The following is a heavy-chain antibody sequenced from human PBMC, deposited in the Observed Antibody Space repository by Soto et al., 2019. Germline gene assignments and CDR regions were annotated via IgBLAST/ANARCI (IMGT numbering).Heavy chain of an antibody. J-gene: IGHJ3*02. CDR2: IDPNSGGT. Sequence: ASVKVSCKASGYTFTGYYMHWVRQAPGQGLEWMGWIDPNSGGTNYAQKFQGWVTMTRDTSISTAYMELSRLRSDDTAVYYCARDQGTAIVTDAFDIWGQGTLVTVSS. CDR1: GYTFTGYY. V-gene: IGHV1-2*04. CDR3: ARDQGTAIVTDAFDI. D-gene: IGHD5-18*01.